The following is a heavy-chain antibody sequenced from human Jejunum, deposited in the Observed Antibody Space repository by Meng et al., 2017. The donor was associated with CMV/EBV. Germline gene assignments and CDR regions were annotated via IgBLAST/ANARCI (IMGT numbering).Heavy chain of an antibody. J-gene: IGHJ4*02. V-gene: IGHV4-39*07. CDR2: MYFSGIA. Sequence: QMHLQGSGPGLVEPAETLSLTCTGSGDPISSGSHAWAWFRQPPGKRLEWIGSMYFSGIADYNPSLKSRVTISLHATQKQFSLRLTSVTAADSAVYFCARDLTNKWFYYWGQGTLVTVSS. CDR3: ARDLTNKWFYY. CDR1: GDPISSGSHA. D-gene: IGHD1-26*01.